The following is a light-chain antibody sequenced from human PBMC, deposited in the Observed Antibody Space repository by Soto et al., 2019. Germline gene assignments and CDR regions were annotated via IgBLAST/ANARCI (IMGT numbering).Light chain of an antibody. Sequence: DIQLTQSPASLSASLGDRVTISCRASQHIYINLNWYQQRPGEAPKVLIYAASTLNSGAPSRFSGSGSGTDFTLTITSLEPEDVAVYYCQQRYNWPVTFGAGTRVEI. CDR1: QHIYIN. CDR2: AAS. J-gene: IGKJ4*01. CDR3: QQRYNWPVT. V-gene: IGKV1-39*01.